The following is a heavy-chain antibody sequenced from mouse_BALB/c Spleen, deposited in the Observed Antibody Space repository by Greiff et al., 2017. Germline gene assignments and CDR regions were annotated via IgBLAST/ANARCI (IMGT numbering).Heavy chain of an antibody. CDR2: ISSGGST. V-gene: IGHV5-6-5*01. CDR1: GFTFSSYA. D-gene: IGHD3-1*01. J-gene: IGHJ2*01. Sequence: EVKLMESGGGLVKPGGSLKLSCAASGFTFSSYAMSWVRQTPEKRLEWVASISSGGSTYYPDSVKGRFTISRDNARNILYLQMSSLKSEDTAMYYCARRNSSGYFDYWGQGTTLTVSS. CDR3: ARRNSSGYFDY.